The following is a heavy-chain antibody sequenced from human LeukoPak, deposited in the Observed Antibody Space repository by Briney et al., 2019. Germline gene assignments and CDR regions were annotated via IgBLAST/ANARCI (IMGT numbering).Heavy chain of an antibody. CDR2: ISSSSSYI. CDR3: ARGIVATIGGDY. V-gene: IGHV3-21*01. Sequence: GGSLRLSCVASGFTFSSYSMNWVRQAPGKGLEWVSSISSSSSYIYYADSVKGRFTISRGHAKNSLYLQMNSLRAEDTAVYYCARGIVATIGGDYWGQGTLVTGSS. CDR1: GFTFSSYS. D-gene: IGHD5-12*01. J-gene: IGHJ4*02.